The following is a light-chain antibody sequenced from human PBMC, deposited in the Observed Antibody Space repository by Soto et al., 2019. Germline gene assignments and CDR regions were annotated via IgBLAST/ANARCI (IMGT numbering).Light chain of an antibody. Sequence: DIQMTQSPSTLSASVGDRVTITCRASQSNSTWLAWYQQKSGKAPKLLIYEASSLGSGVPSRFSGSGSGTEFTLTISSLQPDDFATYYCQQYNSYSETFGQGTKVEIK. V-gene: IGKV1-5*03. CDR3: QQYNSYSET. J-gene: IGKJ1*01. CDR1: QSNSTW. CDR2: EAS.